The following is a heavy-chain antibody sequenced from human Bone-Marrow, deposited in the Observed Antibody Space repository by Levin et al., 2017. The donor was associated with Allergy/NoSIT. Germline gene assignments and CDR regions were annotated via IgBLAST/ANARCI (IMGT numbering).Heavy chain of an antibody. V-gene: IGHV3-30*18. CDR1: GFTFSSYG. CDR3: AKGGYSYGFPLHKYYYYYGMDV. J-gene: IGHJ6*02. D-gene: IGHD5-18*01. CDR2: ISYDGSNK. Sequence: GESLKISCAASGFTFSSYGMHWVRQAPGKGLEWVAVISYDGSNKYYADSVKGRFTISRDNSKNTLYLQMNSLRAEDTAVYYCAKGGYSYGFPLHKYYYYYGMDVWGQGTTVTVSS.